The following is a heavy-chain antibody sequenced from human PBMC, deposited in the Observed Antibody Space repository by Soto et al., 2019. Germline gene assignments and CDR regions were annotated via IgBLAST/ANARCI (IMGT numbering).Heavy chain of an antibody. J-gene: IGHJ4*02. CDR1: GGTFSSYA. D-gene: IGHD6-6*01. CDR3: ASRSGQLPYYFDY. CDR2: IIPIFGTA. V-gene: IGHV1-69*05. Sequence: GASVKVSCKASGGTFSSYAISWVRQAPGQGLEWMGGIIPIFGTANYAQKFQGRVTMTTDTSTSTAYMELRSLRSDDTAVYYCASRSGQLPYYFDYWGQGTLVTVSS.